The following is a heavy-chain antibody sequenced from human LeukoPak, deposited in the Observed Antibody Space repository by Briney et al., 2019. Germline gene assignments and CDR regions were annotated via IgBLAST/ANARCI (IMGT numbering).Heavy chain of an antibody. V-gene: IGHV1-69*13. J-gene: IGHJ3*02. Sequence: VASVKVSCKASGGTFSSYAISWVRQAPGQGLEWMGGIIPIFGTANYAQKFQGRVTITADESTSTGYMELSSLRSEDTAVYYCARDRSTGAFDIWGQGTMVTVSS. CDR1: GGTFSSYA. CDR2: IIPIFGTA. CDR3: ARDRSTGAFDI. D-gene: IGHD2-8*02.